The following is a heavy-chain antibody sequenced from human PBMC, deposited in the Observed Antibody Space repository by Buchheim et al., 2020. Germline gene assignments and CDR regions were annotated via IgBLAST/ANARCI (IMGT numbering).Heavy chain of an antibody. J-gene: IGHJ4*02. CDR2: FYYSGST. CDR3: ARELVATTTLDY. V-gene: IGHV4-31*03. D-gene: IGHD5-12*01. CDR1: GGSISSGGYY. Sequence: QVQLQESGPGLVKPSQTLSLTCSVSGGSISSGGYYWTWIRQHPGKGLEWIGYFYYSGSTYYNPSLKSRVIISVDTSKNQFSLKLTSVTAADTAMYYCARELVATTTLDYWGQGTL.